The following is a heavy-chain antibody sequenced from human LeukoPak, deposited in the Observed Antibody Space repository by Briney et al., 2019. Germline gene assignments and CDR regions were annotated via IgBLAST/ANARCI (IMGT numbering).Heavy chain of an antibody. Sequence: GGSLRLSCAASGFTFSSYAMSWVRQAPGKGLEWVPAISGSGGSTYYADSVKGRFTISRDNSKNTLYLQMNSLRAEDTAVYYCAKVTMVVGAQFDYWGQGTLVTVSS. D-gene: IGHD1-26*01. CDR1: GFTFSSYA. CDR3: AKVTMVVGAQFDY. V-gene: IGHV3-23*01. J-gene: IGHJ4*02. CDR2: ISGSGGST.